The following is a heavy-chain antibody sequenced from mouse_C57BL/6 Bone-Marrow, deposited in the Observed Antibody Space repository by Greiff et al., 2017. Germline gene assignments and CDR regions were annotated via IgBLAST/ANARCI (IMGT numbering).Heavy chain of an antibody. Sequence: VQLQQSGAELVKPGASVKLSCTASGFNIKDYYMHWVKQRTEQGLEWIGRIDPEDGETKYAPQIQGKATIPADTSSNTAYLQLSSRTSEDTAVYYCARSGYDGYYTWGQGTLVTVSA. CDR2: IDPEDGET. J-gene: IGHJ3*01. D-gene: IGHD2-3*01. CDR1: GFNIKDYY. CDR3: ARSGYDGYYT. V-gene: IGHV14-2*01.